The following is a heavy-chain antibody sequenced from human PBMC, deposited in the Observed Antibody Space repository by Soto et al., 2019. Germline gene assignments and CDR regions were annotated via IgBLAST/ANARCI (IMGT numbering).Heavy chain of an antibody. CDR1: GFTFSSYA. D-gene: IGHD6-13*01. CDR3: SIDFAAAAPHPRRDYYYGMDV. Sequence: PGGSLRLSCAASGFTFSSYAMHWVRQAPGKGLEWVAVISYDGSNKYYADSVKGRFTISRDNSKNTLYLQMNSLRAEDTAVYYCSIDFAAAAPHPRRDYYYGMDVWGHGTTVTVSS. J-gene: IGHJ6*02. CDR2: ISYDGSNK. V-gene: IGHV3-30-3*01.